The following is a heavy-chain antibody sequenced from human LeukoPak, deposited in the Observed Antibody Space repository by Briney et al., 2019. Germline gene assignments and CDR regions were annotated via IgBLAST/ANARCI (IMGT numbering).Heavy chain of an antibody. J-gene: IGHJ4*02. V-gene: IGHV4-34*01. CDR3: ARGPGYDYVWGSYRYTFDY. D-gene: IGHD3-16*02. Sequence: PSETLSLTCAVYGGSFSGYYWSWIRQPPGKGREWIGEINHSGSTNYNPSLKSRVTISVDTSKNQFSLKLSSVTAADTAVYYCARGPGYDYVWGSYRYTFDYWGQGTLVTVSS. CDR2: INHSGST. CDR1: GGSFSGYY.